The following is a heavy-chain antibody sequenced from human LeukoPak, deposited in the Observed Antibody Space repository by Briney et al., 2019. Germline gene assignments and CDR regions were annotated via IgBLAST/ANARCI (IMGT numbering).Heavy chain of an antibody. V-gene: IGHV1-69*05. CDR2: IIPIFGTA. D-gene: IGHD2-2*01. Sequence: GASVKVSCKASGGTFSSYAISWVRQAPGQGLEWMGGIIPIFGTANYAQKFQGRVTITTYESTSTAYMELSSLRSEDTAVYYCALSSTSHYYYYMDVWGKGTTVTVSS. CDR1: GGTFSSYA. J-gene: IGHJ6*03. CDR3: ALSSTSHYYYYMDV.